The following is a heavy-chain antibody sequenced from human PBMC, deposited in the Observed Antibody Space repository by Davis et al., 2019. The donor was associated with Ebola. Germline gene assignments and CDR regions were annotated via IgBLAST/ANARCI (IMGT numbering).Heavy chain of an antibody. CDR2: FDPEDGET. Sequence: ASVKVSCKVSGYTLTELSMHWVRQAPGKGLEWMGGFDPEDGETIYAQKFQGRVTMTEDTSTDTAYMELSRLRSDDTAVYYCARVRYCGGDCSKNYYYGMDVWGKGTTVTVSS. CDR1: GYTLTELS. V-gene: IGHV1-24*01. CDR3: ARVRYCGGDCSKNYYYGMDV. D-gene: IGHD2-21*02. J-gene: IGHJ6*04.